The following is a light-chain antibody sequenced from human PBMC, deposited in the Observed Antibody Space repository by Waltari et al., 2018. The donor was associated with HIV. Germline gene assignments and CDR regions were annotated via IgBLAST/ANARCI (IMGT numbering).Light chain of an antibody. J-gene: IGKJ1*01. CDR2: GAS. Sequence: EVVLTQSPGTLSLSPGERATLSCRASQSINGKYLTWYQQKPGQAPRLLIHGASTRATDSPDRVSGSGSATDFTLTISRLEPEDFAVYYCQQYGSSPTWTFGPGTKVEIK. V-gene: IGKV3-20*01. CDR3: QQYGSSPTWT. CDR1: QSINGKY.